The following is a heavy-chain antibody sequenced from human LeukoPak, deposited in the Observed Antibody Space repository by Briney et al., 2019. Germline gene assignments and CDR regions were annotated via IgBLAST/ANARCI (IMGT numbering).Heavy chain of an antibody. CDR1: GGSISSYY. CDR2: IYYSGST. Sequence: SETLSLTYTVSGGSISSYYWSWIRHPPGKGLEWIGDIYYSGSTNYNPSLKSRVTISVDTSKNQFSLKLSSVTAADTAVYYCARMCSSTSCYAPDAFDIWGQGTMVTVSS. V-gene: IGHV4-59*08. D-gene: IGHD2-2*01. J-gene: IGHJ3*02. CDR3: ARMCSSTSCYAPDAFDI.